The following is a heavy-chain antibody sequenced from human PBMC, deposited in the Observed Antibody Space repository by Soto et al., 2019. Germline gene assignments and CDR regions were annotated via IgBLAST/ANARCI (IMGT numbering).Heavy chain of an antibody. D-gene: IGHD3-9*01. CDR3: SRHCDILTSYAYFDS. CDR2: IYYSWST. Sequence: SESLSLACTVSGDSIRTRGYYWGWFRQPPGKGVEWIGAIYYSWSTYYNPSVWSRLTLAVDTSDNQFSLQLRSVAAAGTAVYFCSRHCDILTSYAYFDSWGQGTLVTVSS. V-gene: IGHV4-39*01. J-gene: IGHJ4*02. CDR1: GDSIRTRGYY.